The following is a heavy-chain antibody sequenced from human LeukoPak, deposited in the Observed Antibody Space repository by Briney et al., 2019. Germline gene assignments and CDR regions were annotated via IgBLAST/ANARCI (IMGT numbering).Heavy chain of an antibody. D-gene: IGHD1-1*01. Sequence: GGSLRLSCAASGFTFSSYAMHWVRQAPGKGLEWVAVISYDGSNKYYADSVKGRFTTSRDNSKNTLYLQMNSLRAEDTAVYYCARDLVNEYLPATFKGYYYYYYMDVWGKGTTVTVSS. V-gene: IGHV3-30-3*01. CDR1: GFTFSSYA. CDR3: ARDLVNEYLPATFKGYYYYYYMDV. J-gene: IGHJ6*03. CDR2: ISYDGSNK.